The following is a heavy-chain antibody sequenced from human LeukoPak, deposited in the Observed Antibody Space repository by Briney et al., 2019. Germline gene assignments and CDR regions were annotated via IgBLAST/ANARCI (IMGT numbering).Heavy chain of an antibody. CDR2: IYPGDSDT. Sequence: GESLKISCKPSGYSFNNYWIAWVRQMPGKGLEWMGIIYPGDSDTKYSPSFQGQVTMSVDKSISTAYLQWSSLKASDTAMYYCARRVFGDYYGSYYFDYWGQGTLVTVSS. CDR3: ARRVFGDYYGSYYFDY. CDR1: GYSFNNYW. D-gene: IGHD3-10*01. V-gene: IGHV5-51*01. J-gene: IGHJ4*02.